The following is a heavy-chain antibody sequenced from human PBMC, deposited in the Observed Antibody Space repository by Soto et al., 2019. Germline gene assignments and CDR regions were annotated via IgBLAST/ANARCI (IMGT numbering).Heavy chain of an antibody. CDR2: ISTYNGNT. CDR1: GYTFTSYG. J-gene: IGHJ4*02. V-gene: IGHV1-18*04. Sequence: HVQLVQSGAEVKKPGASVKVSCKASGYTFTSYGISWVRQAPGQGLEWMGRISTYNGNTNYAQKLQGRVTMTTDTSTSTAYMEVRSLRSDGTAVYYCARDPPRRYSSGQGLDYWGQGTLVTVSS. D-gene: IGHD5-18*01. CDR3: ARDPPRRYSSGQGLDY.